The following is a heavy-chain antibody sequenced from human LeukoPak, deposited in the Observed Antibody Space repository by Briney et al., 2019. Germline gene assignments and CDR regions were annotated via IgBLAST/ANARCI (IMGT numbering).Heavy chain of an antibody. V-gene: IGHV3-23*01. CDR1: GYTFCSYS. J-gene: IGHJ6*02. Sequence: GGTVRLLCGVSGYTFCSYSVCWVRPPPAKGLECVLALRGRGGSTYYADSVKGRFTISRDNSKNTLYLQMNSLRAEDTAVYYCAKDRATVTTLSYYYYGMDVWGQGTTVTVSS. CDR2: LRGRGGST. D-gene: IGHD4-17*01. CDR3: AKDRATVTTLSYYYYGMDV.